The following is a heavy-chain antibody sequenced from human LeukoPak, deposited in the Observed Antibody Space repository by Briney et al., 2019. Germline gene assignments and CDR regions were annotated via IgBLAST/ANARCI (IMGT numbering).Heavy chain of an antibody. Sequence: ASVTVSCKASGYTFTSYGISWVRQAPGQGLEWMGWISAYNGNTNYAQKLQGRVTMNTDTSTSTAYMELRSLRSEDTAVYYCARLHYSATDWGQGTLVTVSS. J-gene: IGHJ4*02. V-gene: IGHV1-18*01. CDR3: ARLHYSATD. CDR2: ISAYNGNT. D-gene: IGHD1-26*01. CDR1: GYTFTSYG.